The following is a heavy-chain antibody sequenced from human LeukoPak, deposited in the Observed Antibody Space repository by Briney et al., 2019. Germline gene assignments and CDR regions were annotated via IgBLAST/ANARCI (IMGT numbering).Heavy chain of an antibody. V-gene: IGHV3-72*01. CDR3: ARASAMSPAF. CDR1: GFTFSDHY. D-gene: IGHD2-2*01. J-gene: IGHJ4*02. CDR2: SRNKGNSYTT. Sequence: PGGSLRLSCAVSGFTFSDHYMDRVRQAPGKGLEWVGRSRNKGNSYTTEYAASVKGRFTISRDNARNSLFLQMNSLRSEDTAVYYCARASAMSPAFWGQGTLVTVSS.